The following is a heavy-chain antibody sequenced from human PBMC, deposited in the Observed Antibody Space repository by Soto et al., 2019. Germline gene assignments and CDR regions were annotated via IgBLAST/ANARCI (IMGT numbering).Heavy chain of an antibody. CDR1: GGSISGHY. Sequence: PSETLSLTCTVSGGSISGHYWSWIRQTPGKGLECIGYISYRGTTGYNPSLKSRLTMPVDTSKNQLSLKLSSVTAADTAIYYFARHFDSDSRGDFFDYWGQGTLVTVSS. V-gene: IGHV4-59*08. CDR3: ARHFDSDSRGDFFDY. CDR2: ISYRGTT. D-gene: IGHD2-15*01. J-gene: IGHJ4*02.